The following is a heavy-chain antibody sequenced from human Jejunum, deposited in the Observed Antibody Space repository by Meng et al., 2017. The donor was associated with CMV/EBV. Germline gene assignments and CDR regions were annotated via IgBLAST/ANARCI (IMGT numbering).Heavy chain of an antibody. J-gene: IGHJ4*02. D-gene: IGHD6-13*01. CDR2: INPGGSTT. Sequence: GFTFSSYWMHWVRQAPGKGLVWVSRINPGGSTTNYADSVKGRFSISRDNAKNTLYLQMNSLRAEDTAVYYCATEPPVSQTSSPIRWGQGTLVTVSS. CDR1: GFTFSSYW. V-gene: IGHV3-74*01. CDR3: ATEPPVSQTSSPIR.